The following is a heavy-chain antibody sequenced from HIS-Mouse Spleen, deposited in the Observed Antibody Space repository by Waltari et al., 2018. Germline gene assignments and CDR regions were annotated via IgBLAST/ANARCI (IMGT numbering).Heavy chain of an antibody. J-gene: IGHJ4*02. CDR3: ASLLGPFDY. CDR2: ISYDGSNK. CDR1: VFIFSSYG. D-gene: IGHD2-15*01. V-gene: IGHV3-30*03. Sequence: QVQLVESGGGVVQPGRSLRLSCAATVFIFSSYGLHWVRQAPGKGLEWVAVISYDGSNKYYADSVKGRFTISRDNSKNTLYLQMNSLRAEDTAVYYCASLLGPFDYWGQGTLVTVSS.